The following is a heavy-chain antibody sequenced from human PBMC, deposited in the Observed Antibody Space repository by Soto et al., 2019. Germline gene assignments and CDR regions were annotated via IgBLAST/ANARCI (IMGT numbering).Heavy chain of an antibody. Sequence: SETLSLTCTVSGGSISSGDYYWSWIRQPPGKGLEWIGYIYYSGSTYYNPSLKSRVTISVDTSKNQFSLKLSSVTAADTAMYYCARPNRHIAGPADYYYYGMDVWGQGTTVTVSS. J-gene: IGHJ6*02. CDR3: ARPNRHIAGPADYYYYGMDV. V-gene: IGHV4-30-4*01. D-gene: IGHD6-13*01. CDR1: GGSISSGDYY. CDR2: IYYSGST.